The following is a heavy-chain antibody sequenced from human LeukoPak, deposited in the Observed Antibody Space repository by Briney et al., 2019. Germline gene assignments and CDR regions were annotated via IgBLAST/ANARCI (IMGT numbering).Heavy chain of an antibody. CDR1: GGSITNYY. D-gene: IGHD3-10*01. CDR2: IYYSGST. V-gene: IGHV4-59*01. CDR3: ARGVPYGPSYEFFDY. J-gene: IGHJ4*02. Sequence: SETLSLTCTVSGGSITNYYWSWIRQPPGKGLECIGYIYYSGSTNYNPSLKSRVTISLHPSKNQFSLKLNSVTAADTAVYYCARGVPYGPSYEFFDYWGQGTLVTVSS.